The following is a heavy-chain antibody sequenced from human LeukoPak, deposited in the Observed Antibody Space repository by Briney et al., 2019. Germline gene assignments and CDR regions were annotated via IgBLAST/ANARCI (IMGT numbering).Heavy chain of an antibody. CDR3: TTHYYDSSGYHYGAFDY. V-gene: IGHV3-73*01. CDR1: GFTFSGSA. D-gene: IGHD3-22*01. J-gene: IGHJ4*02. Sequence: PGGSLRLSCAASGFTFSGSAMHWVRQASGKGLEWVGRVRSRANSYATTYAASVKGRFSISRDYSKNTAFLEMNSLKTEDTAVYYCTTHYYDSSGYHYGAFDYWGQGTLVTVSS. CDR2: VRSRANSYAT.